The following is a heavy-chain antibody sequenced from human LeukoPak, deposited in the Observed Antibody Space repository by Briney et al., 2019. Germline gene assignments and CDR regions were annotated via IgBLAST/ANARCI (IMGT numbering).Heavy chain of an antibody. CDR1: GVTFSSYA. CDR2: IIPIFGTA. CDR3: ARCDYDSSGYYHILDY. V-gene: IGHV1-69*06. Sequence: ASVKVSCTASGVTFSSYAISWVRQAPGQGLEWMGGIIPIFGTANYAQKFQGRVTITADKSTSTAYMELNSLRSEDTAVYYCARCDYDSSGYYHILDYWGQGTLVTVSS. J-gene: IGHJ4*02. D-gene: IGHD3-22*01.